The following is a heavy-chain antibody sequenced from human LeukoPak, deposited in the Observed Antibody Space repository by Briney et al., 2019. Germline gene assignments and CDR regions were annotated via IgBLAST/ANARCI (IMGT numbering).Heavy chain of an antibody. D-gene: IGHD3-10*01. V-gene: IGHV4-38-2*02. J-gene: IGHJ5*01. CDR1: GYPISSGYY. Sequence: SETLSLTCTVSGYPISSGYYWGWIRQPPGKELEWIGIIYHSGNNYYNPSLKSRVTMSVDTSKNQFSLKLNSLTAADTALYYCARAGITLVRGANNWFDSWGQGTLVTVSS. CDR3: ARAGITLVRGANNWFDS. CDR2: IYHSGNN.